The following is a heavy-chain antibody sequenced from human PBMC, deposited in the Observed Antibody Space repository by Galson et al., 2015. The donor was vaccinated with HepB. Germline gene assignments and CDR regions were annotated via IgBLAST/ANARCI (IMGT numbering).Heavy chain of an antibody. CDR3: AKAGGRYRLLYLFAP. CDR1: GFTFSSYG. J-gene: IGHJ5*02. Sequence: SLRLSCAASGFTFSSYGMHWVRQAPGKGLEWVAVITYNGRVENYSDSVKGRFTISRENSKNTLYLQMNSLIAEDTAMYYCAKAGGRYRLLYLFAPWGQGTLLTVSP. V-gene: IGHV3-30*18. D-gene: IGHD1-1*01. CDR2: ITYNGRVE.